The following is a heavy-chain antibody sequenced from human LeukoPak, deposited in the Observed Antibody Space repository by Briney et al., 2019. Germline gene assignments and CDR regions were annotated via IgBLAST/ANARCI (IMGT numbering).Heavy chain of an antibody. Sequence: ASVKVSCKASGFTFTNYDINWVRQAPGQGLEWMGWISAYNGNTNYAQKLQGRVTMTTDTSTSTAYMELRSLRSDDTAVYYCARGPATTVSVFDYWGQGTLVTVSS. D-gene: IGHD4-11*01. CDR1: GFTFTNYD. J-gene: IGHJ4*02. V-gene: IGHV1-18*01. CDR3: ARGPATTVSVFDY. CDR2: ISAYNGNT.